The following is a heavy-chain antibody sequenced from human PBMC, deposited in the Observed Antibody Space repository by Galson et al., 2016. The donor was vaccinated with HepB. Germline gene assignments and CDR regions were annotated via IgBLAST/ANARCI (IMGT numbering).Heavy chain of an antibody. V-gene: IGHV1-69*13. CDR1: GVTFSTFA. D-gene: IGHD6-19*01. CDR2: IIPIFGTA. J-gene: IGHJ4*02. CDR3: ASGGEYSSAGGY. Sequence: SVKVSCKASGVTFSTFAINWVRQAPGQGLEWMAGIIPIFGTANYAQKFQGRVTITADESTSTAYMEMSSLRSEDTAVYYCASGGEYSSAGGYWGQGTLVTVSS.